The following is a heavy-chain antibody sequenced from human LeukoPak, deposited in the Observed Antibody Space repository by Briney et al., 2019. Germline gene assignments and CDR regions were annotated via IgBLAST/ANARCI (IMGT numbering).Heavy chain of an antibody. D-gene: IGHD1-26*01. CDR1: GFTFSDYY. Sequence: PGGSLRLSCAASGFTFSDYYMSWIRQAPGKGLEWVSYISSSGSTIYYADSVKGRFTISRDNAKNSLYLQMNSLRAEDTAVYYCARSLRGSYYGRYYYYYGMDVWGQGTTVTVSS. CDR2: ISSSGSTI. J-gene: IGHJ6*02. V-gene: IGHV3-11*04. CDR3: ARSLRGSYYGRYYYYYGMDV.